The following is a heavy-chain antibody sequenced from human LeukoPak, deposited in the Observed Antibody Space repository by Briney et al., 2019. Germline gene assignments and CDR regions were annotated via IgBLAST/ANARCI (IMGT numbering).Heavy chain of an antibody. CDR3: ARAVDTAMVTGYYFDY. D-gene: IGHD5-18*01. CDR2: ISNSGST. CDR1: GGPIISHY. J-gene: IGHJ4*02. Sequence: SETLSLTCSVSGGPIISHYWSWIRQPPGKGLEWIGYISNSGSTDYNPSLRSRVTISINTSKSQFSLKLSSVTAADTAVYYCARAVDTAMVTGYYFDYWGQGTLVTVSS. V-gene: IGHV4-59*11.